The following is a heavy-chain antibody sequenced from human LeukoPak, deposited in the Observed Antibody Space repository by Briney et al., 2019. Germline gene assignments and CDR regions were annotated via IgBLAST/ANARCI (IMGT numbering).Heavy chain of an antibody. CDR3: ARNDYYSAAF. D-gene: IGHD3-22*01. Sequence: GSLRLSCAASGFTVSSSYMSWVRQPPGKGLEWIGEIHHSGSTNYNPSLKSRVTISMDKSNNQFSLRLTSVTAADTAVYFCARNDYYSAAFWGQGTLVTVSS. CDR1: GFTVSSSYM. CDR2: IHHSGST. J-gene: IGHJ4*02. V-gene: IGHV4-4*01.